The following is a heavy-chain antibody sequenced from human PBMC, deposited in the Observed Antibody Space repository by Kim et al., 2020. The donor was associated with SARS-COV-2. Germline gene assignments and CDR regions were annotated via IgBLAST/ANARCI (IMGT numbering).Heavy chain of an antibody. CDR3: ARGQGWYGY. CDR2: GST. Sequence: GSTNYNPSLKSRVTISVDTSKNQFSLKLSSVTAADTAVYYCARGQGWYGYWGQGTLVTVSS. D-gene: IGHD2-15*01. J-gene: IGHJ4*02. V-gene: IGHV4-34*01.